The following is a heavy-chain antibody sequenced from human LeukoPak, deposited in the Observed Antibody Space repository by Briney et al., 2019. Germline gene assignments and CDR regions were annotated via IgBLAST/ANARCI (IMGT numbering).Heavy chain of an antibody. V-gene: IGHV3-21*01. CDR3: ARDFRLTYYYGSGSYWGGYYFDY. CDR1: GFTFSGFG. Sequence: GGSLRLSCAASGFTFSGFGMHWVRLSPGKGLEWVSSITGSGPYMLYADSVKHRFTISRDNAKNSLYLQMNSLRAEDTAVYYCARDFRLTYYYGSGSYWGGYYFDYWGQGTLVTVSS. J-gene: IGHJ4*02. CDR2: ITGSGPYM. D-gene: IGHD3-10*01.